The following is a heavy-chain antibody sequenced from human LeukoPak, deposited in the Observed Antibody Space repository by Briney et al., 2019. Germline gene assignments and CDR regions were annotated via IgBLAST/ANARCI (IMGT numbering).Heavy chain of an antibody. CDR3: AKKISTSVYGMDV. CDR1: GFTFNSYS. J-gene: IGHJ6*02. Sequence: GGSLTLSCAASGFTFNSYSMNWVRQAPGKGLEWVSLITGNGGTIFYADSVKGRFTISRDNSKNSLYLQMNSLRTGDTALYYCAKKISTSVYGMDVWGQGTTVTV. CDR2: ITGNGGTI. D-gene: IGHD2-2*01. V-gene: IGHV3-43*02.